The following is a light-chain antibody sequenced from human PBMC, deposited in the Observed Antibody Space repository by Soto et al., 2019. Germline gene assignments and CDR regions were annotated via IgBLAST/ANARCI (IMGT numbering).Light chain of an antibody. Sequence: EVVLTQSPGTLSLSPGERTTLSCRASQSISRYLAWYQQKPGQGPRLLIYGASSRATGTPDRFSGSGSGTDFTLTINRLEPEDFALYYCQQYGSSPPTFGQGTKWIS. CDR2: GAS. J-gene: IGKJ1*01. V-gene: IGKV3-20*01. CDR3: QQYGSSPPT. CDR1: QSISRY.